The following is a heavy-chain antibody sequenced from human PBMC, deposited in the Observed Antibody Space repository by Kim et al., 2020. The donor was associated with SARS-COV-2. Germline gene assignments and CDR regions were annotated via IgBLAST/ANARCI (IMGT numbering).Heavy chain of an antibody. J-gene: IGHJ4*02. CDR3: ARAIYDFWIPFDY. Sequence: AQKFQGRVTMTRDTSTSTVYMELSSLRSEDTAVYYCARAIYDFWIPFDYWGQGTLVTVSS. V-gene: IGHV1-46*01. D-gene: IGHD3-3*01.